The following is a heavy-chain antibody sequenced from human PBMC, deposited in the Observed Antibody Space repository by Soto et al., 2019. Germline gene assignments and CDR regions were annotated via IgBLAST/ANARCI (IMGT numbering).Heavy chain of an antibody. V-gene: IGHV3-23*01. CDR3: AKAGTHSYFDY. Sequence: GGSLRLSCAAAGFTFSSYAMTWVRQAPGKGLEWVSSLSVSGDNTYYADSVKGRFTISRDNSKNTFYLQMSSLRADDTAEYYCAKAGTHSYFDYWGLGTLVTVSS. J-gene: IGHJ4*02. D-gene: IGHD1-1*01. CDR2: LSVSGDNT. CDR1: GFTFSSYA.